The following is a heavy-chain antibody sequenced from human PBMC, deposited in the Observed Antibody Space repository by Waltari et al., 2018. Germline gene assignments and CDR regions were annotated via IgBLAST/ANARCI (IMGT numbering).Heavy chain of an antibody. CDR3: ARGGYSGYDGWFDP. V-gene: IGHV4-59*01. D-gene: IGHD5-12*01. CDR2: LYYNGST. Sequence: QVQLQESGPGLVKPSETLSLTCTVSGGSISSYYWSWIRQPPGKGLEWIGYLYYNGSTNYNPSLKSRVTISVDTSKNQFSLKLNSVTAADTAVYYCARGGYSGYDGWFDPWGQGTLVTVSS. CDR1: GGSISSYY. J-gene: IGHJ5*02.